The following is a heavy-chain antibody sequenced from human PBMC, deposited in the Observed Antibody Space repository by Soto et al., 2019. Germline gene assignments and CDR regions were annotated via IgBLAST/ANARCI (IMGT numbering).Heavy chain of an antibody. D-gene: IGHD6-19*01. CDR3: ASLYGSGCPRSSSDH. Sequence: QVQLVQSATEVKKPGASVKVSCKASGYTFTRFGISWVRQAPGQGLEWMGWISAFNGATNYAQKFQDRITMTTDTPTITAYMGGRSLRSDDTPVYFCASLYGSGCPRSSSDHGGQGTLVTVPS. CDR2: ISAFNGAT. V-gene: IGHV1-18*01. J-gene: IGHJ4*02. CDR1: GYTFTRFG.